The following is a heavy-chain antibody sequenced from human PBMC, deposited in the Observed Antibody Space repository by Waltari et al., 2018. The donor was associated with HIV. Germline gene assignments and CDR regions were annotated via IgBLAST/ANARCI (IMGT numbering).Heavy chain of an antibody. D-gene: IGHD2-8*01. J-gene: IGHJ6*02. CDR2: INTNTGNP. V-gene: IGHV7-4-1*02. CDR3: ARISMTLGRGMGV. CDR1: GYTFTNYA. Sequence: QLQLVQSGSELKRPGASVKVSCQASGYTFTNYAMKRVRPAPGQGLEWMGWINTNTGNPTYAQGFTGRFVFSLDTSVSTAYLQISSLKAEDTAVYYCARISMTLGRGMGVWGQGTTVTVSS.